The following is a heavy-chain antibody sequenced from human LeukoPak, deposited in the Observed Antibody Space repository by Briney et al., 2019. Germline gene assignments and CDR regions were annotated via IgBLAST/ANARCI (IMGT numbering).Heavy chain of an antibody. CDR3: ARDAGYSGYDSRVDY. Sequence: ASVKVSCKASGYTFTGYYMHWVRQAPGQGLEWMGWTNPNSGGTNYAQKFQGRVTMTRDTSISTAYMELSRLRSDDTAVYYCARDAGYSGYDSRVDYWGQGTLVTVSP. V-gene: IGHV1-2*02. CDR2: TNPNSGGT. J-gene: IGHJ4*02. D-gene: IGHD5-12*01. CDR1: GYTFTGYY.